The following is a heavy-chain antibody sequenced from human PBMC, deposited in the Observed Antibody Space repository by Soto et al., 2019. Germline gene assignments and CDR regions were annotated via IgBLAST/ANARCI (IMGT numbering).Heavy chain of an antibody. J-gene: IGHJ3*02. CDR1: GGTFSSYA. Sequence: ASVKVSCKASGGTFSSYAISWVRQAPGQGLEWMGGIIPIFGTANYAQKFQGRVTITADESTSTAYMELSSLRSEDTAVYYCATEYYYDSSGRNAFDIWGQGTMVTVSS. V-gene: IGHV1-69*13. CDR3: ATEYYYDSSGRNAFDI. CDR2: IIPIFGTA. D-gene: IGHD3-22*01.